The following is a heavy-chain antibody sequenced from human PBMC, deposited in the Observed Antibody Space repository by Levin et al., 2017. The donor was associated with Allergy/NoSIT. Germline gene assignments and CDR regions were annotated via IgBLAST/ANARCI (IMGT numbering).Heavy chain of an antibody. J-gene: IGHJ4*02. Sequence: PGGSLRLSCAASGFTFSSYAMSWVRQAPGKGLEWVSTISGGGDSIFYADSVKGRFTISRDNSKNMLSLQMNSLGAEDTAVYFCARGKGSVCSDNTCYSRVFDYWGQGTLVPVSS. CDR2: ISGGGDSI. CDR3: ARGKGSVCSDNTCYSRVFDY. V-gene: IGHV3-23*01. D-gene: IGHD2-15*01. CDR1: GFTFSSYA.